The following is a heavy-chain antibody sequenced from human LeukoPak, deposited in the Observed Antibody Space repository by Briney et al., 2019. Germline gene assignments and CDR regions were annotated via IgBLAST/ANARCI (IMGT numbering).Heavy chain of an antibody. Sequence: GGSLRLSCAASGFTFSSYWMVWVRQAPGKGLEWVGNIKKDGSEKNYVDSVKGRFTMSRDNAKNLLYLQMNSLRAEDTAVYYCSNYYDRSGYYAFDTWGQGTMVTVSS. CDR3: SNYYDRSGYYAFDT. J-gene: IGHJ3*02. D-gene: IGHD3-22*01. CDR2: IKKDGSEK. CDR1: GFTFSSYW. V-gene: IGHV3-7*01.